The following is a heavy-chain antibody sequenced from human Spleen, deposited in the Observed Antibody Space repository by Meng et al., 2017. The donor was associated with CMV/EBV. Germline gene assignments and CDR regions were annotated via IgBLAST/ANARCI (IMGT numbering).Heavy chain of an antibody. CDR2: ISSSGSTI. CDR1: GFTFSDYY. V-gene: IGHV3-11*04. Sequence: GESLKISCAASGFTFSDYYMSWIRQAPGKGLEWISYISSSGSTIYYADSMKGRFTISRDNAKNSLYLQMNSLRAEDTAVYYCARAPPVYCSSTSCRTPYYYYGMDVWGQGTTVTVSS. CDR3: ARAPPVYCSSTSCRTPYYYYGMDV. J-gene: IGHJ6*02. D-gene: IGHD2-2*01.